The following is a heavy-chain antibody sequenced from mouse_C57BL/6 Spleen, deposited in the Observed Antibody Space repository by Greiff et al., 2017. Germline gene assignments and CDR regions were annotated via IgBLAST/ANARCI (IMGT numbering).Heavy chain of an antibody. CDR2: IYPRSGNT. CDR3: AREEGAITTVVAHFDY. V-gene: IGHV1-81*01. Sequence: QVHVKQSGAELARPGASVKLSCKASGYTFTSYGISWVKQRTGQGLEWIGEIYPRSGNTYYNEKFKGKATLTADKSSSTAYMELRSLTSEDSAVYFCAREEGAITTVVAHFDYWGQGTTLTVSS. J-gene: IGHJ2*01. D-gene: IGHD1-1*01. CDR1: GYTFTSYG.